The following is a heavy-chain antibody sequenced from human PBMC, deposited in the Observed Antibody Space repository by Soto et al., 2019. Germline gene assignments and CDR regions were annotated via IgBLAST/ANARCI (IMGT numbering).Heavy chain of an antibody. CDR2: VNPSGRPT. CDR1: EYTFANHF. Sequence: QVRLVQSGAEVKKPGDSVSVSCKAPEYTFANHFIHWVRQAPGQGDEWMGIVNPSGRPTRYTQKFQRRVTMTTHTSTTTVYMVLSSLTSADTAVYYSAREGSYYFDSRIHYWAQGTLVTVSS. CDR3: AREGSYYFDSRIHY. D-gene: IGHD3-10*01. V-gene: IGHV1-46*01. J-gene: IGHJ4*02.